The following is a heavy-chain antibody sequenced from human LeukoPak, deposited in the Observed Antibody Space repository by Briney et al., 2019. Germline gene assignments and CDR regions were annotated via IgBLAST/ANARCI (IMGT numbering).Heavy chain of an antibody. J-gene: IGHJ6*03. D-gene: IGHD4-23*01. CDR1: GFTLSSYS. V-gene: IGHV3-48*04. CDR2: ISYNSGT. CDR3: ARDNSYYYYYMDV. Sequence: AGGSLRLSCSASGFTLSSYSMNWVRQAPGKGLEWLSYISYNSGTYYADSVKGRFTISRDNAKNSLYLQMNSLRAEDTALYYCARDNSYYYYYMDVWGKGTTVTVSS.